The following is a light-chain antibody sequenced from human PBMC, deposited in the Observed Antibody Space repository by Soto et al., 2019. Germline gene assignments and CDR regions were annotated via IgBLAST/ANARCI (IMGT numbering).Light chain of an antibody. Sequence: EIRLTQSPGTLSLSLWERATLSCRASQSVDSIYLACFHKKPCHAPRLLIYVASTRATGLPARFSGSGSGTDFTLTISSLKPADFAVYYCQQYNTWLPITFGQGTRLEI. V-gene: IGKV3-20*01. CDR1: QSVDSIY. CDR2: VAS. J-gene: IGKJ5*01. CDR3: QQYNTWLPIT.